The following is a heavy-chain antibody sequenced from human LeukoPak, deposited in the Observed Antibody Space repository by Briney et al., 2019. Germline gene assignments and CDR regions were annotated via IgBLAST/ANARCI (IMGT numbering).Heavy chain of an antibody. V-gene: IGHV1-2*02. CDR1: GYTFTDYY. D-gene: IGHD2-15*01. CDR2: INPNSGGT. J-gene: IGHJ2*01. Sequence: ASVKVSCKASGYTFTDYYIHWVRQAPGQGLGWVGWINPNSGGTNYAQKFQGRVTMTRDTSISTAYMELSRLRPDDTAVYYCSRPRDEGGLYWNFDLRGRGTLVTVSS. CDR3: SRPRDEGGLYWNFDL.